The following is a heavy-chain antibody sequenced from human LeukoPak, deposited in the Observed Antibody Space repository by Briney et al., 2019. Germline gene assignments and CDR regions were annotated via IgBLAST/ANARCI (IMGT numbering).Heavy chain of an antibody. J-gene: IGHJ4*02. CDR2: IYSGGST. D-gene: IGHD3-3*01. CDR3: ARTATIFGVVTADY. V-gene: IGHV3-66*02. Sequence: GGSLRLSCAASGFTVSSNYMSWVRQAPGKGLEWVSVIYSGGSTYYADSVKGRFTISRDNSKNTLYLQMNSLRAEDTAVYYCARTATIFGVVTADYWGQGTLVTVSS. CDR1: GFTVSSNY.